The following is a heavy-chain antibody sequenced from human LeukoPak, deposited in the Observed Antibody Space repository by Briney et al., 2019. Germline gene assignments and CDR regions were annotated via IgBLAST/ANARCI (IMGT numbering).Heavy chain of an antibody. CDR2: VSSSSTYI. D-gene: IGHD6-19*01. CDR3: ARAVAGTSIDLDY. J-gene: IGHJ4*02. V-gene: IGHV3-21*01. CDR1: GFTFSSYS. Sequence: GGSLRLSCAASGFTFSSYSMNWVRQAPGKGLEWVSSVSSSSTYIYYADSVKGRFTISRDNAKNSLHLQINSLRAEDTAVYYCARAVAGTSIDLDYWGQGTLVTVSS.